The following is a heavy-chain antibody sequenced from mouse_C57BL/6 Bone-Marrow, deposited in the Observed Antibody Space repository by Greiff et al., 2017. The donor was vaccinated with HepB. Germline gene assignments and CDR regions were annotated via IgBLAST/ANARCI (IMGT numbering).Heavy chain of an antibody. CDR3: ARILRRGAMDY. CDR2: IHPNSGST. D-gene: IGHD2-12*01. Sequence: VKLKQPGAELVKPGASVKLSCKASGYTFTSYWMHWVKQRPGQGLEWIGMIHPNSGSTNYNEKFKSKATLTVDKSSSTAYMQLSSLTSEDSAVYDCARILRRGAMDYWGQGTSVTVSS. V-gene: IGHV1-64*01. CDR1: GYTFTSYW. J-gene: IGHJ4*01.